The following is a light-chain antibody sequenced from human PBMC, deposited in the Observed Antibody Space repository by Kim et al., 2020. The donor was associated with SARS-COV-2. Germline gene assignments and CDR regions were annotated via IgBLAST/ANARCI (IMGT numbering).Light chain of an antibody. CDR3: QQYYTYPRT. CDR1: QGINTY. CDR2: AAS. Sequence: AIRITQSPSSLSASTGDRVTITCRASQGINTYLAWYQQKPGQAPKLLIYAASTLQSGVPSRFSGSGSGTDFTLTISCLQSEDFATYYCQQYYTYPRTFGQGTKVDI. J-gene: IGKJ1*01. V-gene: IGKV1-8*01.